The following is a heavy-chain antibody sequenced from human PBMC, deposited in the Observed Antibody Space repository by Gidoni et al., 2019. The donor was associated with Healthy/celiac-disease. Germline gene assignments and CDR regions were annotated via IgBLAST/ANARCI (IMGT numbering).Heavy chain of an antibody. CDR1: GGSISSSSYY. Sequence: QLQLQESGPGLVKPSETLSLTCTVPGGSISSSSYYWGWIRQPPGKGLGWIGSIYYSGSTYYNPSLKSRVTISVDTSKNQFSLKLSSVTAADTAVYYCARRVGAHWGFFDYWGQGTLVTVSS. V-gene: IGHV4-39*01. D-gene: IGHD1-26*01. J-gene: IGHJ4*02. CDR3: ARRVGAHWGFFDY. CDR2: IYYSGST.